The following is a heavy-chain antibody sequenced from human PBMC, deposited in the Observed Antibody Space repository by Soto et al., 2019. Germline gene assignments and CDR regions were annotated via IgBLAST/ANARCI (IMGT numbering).Heavy chain of an antibody. Sequence: ASVKVSCKASGFTFTNYGINWVRRAPGQGLEWLGWISAYNGNTNYAQRLQGRVTLTTDTSTSTGYMELRSLTSDDTAVYYCARGGSASDFDRWGQGTLVTVSS. V-gene: IGHV1-18*01. CDR3: ARGGSASDFDR. CDR2: ISAYNGNT. CDR1: GFTFTNYG. J-gene: IGHJ4*02. D-gene: IGHD6-6*01.